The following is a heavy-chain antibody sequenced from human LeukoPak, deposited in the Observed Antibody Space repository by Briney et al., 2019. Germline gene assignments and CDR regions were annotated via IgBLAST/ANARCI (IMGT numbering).Heavy chain of an antibody. CDR2: IRSSGTT. Sequence: GGSLRLSCTTSGFTFGTHTMHWFRQAPGKGLQWIGFIRSSGTTQYAASVKGRFTISRDDSKSIAYLQMNSLKTEDTAVYYCARDHPAGYSYGYFLNVCFDYWGQGTLVTVSS. CDR1: GFTFGTHT. CDR3: ARDHPAGYSYGYFLNVCFDY. D-gene: IGHD5-18*01. V-gene: IGHV3-49*03. J-gene: IGHJ4*02.